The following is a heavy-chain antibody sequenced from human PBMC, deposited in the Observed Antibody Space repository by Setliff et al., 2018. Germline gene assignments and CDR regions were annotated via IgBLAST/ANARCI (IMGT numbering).Heavy chain of an antibody. CDR1: GGTFSSYA. V-gene: IGHV1-69*13. J-gene: IGHJ6*03. CDR2: IIPVFGTA. CDR3: ARVPYPHRFPYSNYLGYYYYYYMGV. Sequence: SVKVSCKASGGTFSSYAISWVRQAPGQGFEWMGGIIPVFGTADYAQKFQGRVTITADESTTTFYMEVSSLRSDDTAVYYCARVPYPHRFPYSNYLGYYYYYYMGVWGKGTTVTVSS. D-gene: IGHD4-4*01.